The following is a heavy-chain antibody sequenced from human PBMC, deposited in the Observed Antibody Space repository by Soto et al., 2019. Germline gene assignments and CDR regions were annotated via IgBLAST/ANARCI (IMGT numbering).Heavy chain of an antibody. CDR1: GFTFNSYW. D-gene: IGHD5-12*01. J-gene: IGHJ6*03. CDR3: ARDRGVATTEGTRYYYYYYMDV. CDR2: IKQDGSEK. V-gene: IGHV3-7*01. Sequence: GGSLRLSCAASGFTFNSYWMSWVRQAPGKGLEWVANIKQDGSEKYYVDSVKGRFTISRDNAKNSLYLQMNSLRAEDTAVYYCARDRGVATTEGTRYYYYYYMDVWGKGTTVTVSS.